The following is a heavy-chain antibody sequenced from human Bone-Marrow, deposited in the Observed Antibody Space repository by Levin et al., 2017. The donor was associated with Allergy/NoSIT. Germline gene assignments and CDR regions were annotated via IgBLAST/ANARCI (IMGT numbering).Heavy chain of an antibody. V-gene: IGHV1-18*01. Sequence: ASVKVSCKASGYTFTSYGISWVRQAPGQGLEWMGWISAYNGNTNYAQKLQGRVTMTTDTSTSTAYMELRSLRSDDTAVYYCARVHTYYDILTGYSALDYWGQGTLVTVSS. CDR1: GYTFTSYG. J-gene: IGHJ4*02. CDR3: ARVHTYYDILTGYSALDY. CDR2: ISAYNGNT. D-gene: IGHD3-9*01.